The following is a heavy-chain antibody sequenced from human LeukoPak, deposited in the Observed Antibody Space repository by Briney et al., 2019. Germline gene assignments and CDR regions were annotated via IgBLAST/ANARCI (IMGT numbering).Heavy chain of an antibody. CDR3: AGVRPVAGTDY. V-gene: IGHV4-59*01. D-gene: IGHD6-19*01. J-gene: IGHJ4*02. CDR2: IYYSGST. Sequence: SETLSLTCTVSGGSIRSCYWSWIRQPPGKGLEWIGYIYYSGSTNYNPSLKSRVTISEDTSKNQFSLKLSSVTAADTAVYYCAGVRPVAGTDYWGQGTLVTVSS. CDR1: GGSIRSCY.